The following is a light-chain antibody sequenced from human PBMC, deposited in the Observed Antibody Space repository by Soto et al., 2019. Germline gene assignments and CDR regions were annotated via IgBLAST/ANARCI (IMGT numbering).Light chain of an antibody. CDR3: NSYTGSSTDV. V-gene: IGLV2-18*02. J-gene: IGLJ1*01. CDR1: SSDVGSYNR. Sequence: QSALTRPPSVSGSPGQSVAIACTGTSSDVGSYNRVSWYEQPPGAAPKLMIYEVSNRPSGVPDRFSGSKSGNTASLTIPGLQAEDEADYYCNSYTGSSTDVFGTGTKLTVL. CDR2: EVS.